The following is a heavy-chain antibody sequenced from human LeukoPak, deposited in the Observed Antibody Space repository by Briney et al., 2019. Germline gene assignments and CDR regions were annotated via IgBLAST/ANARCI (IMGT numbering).Heavy chain of an antibody. Sequence: GGSLRLSCAASGFTFSSFAMRWVRQAPGKGLESVSSISGNGVGTYYADSVKGRFTISRDNSKNSLSLQMNSLRVEDTAVYYCAKRGSTTYHFDSWGQGTLVSVSS. J-gene: IGHJ4*02. CDR3: AKRGSTTYHFDS. CDR2: ISGNGVGT. CDR1: GFTFSSFA. V-gene: IGHV3-23*01. D-gene: IGHD2-2*01.